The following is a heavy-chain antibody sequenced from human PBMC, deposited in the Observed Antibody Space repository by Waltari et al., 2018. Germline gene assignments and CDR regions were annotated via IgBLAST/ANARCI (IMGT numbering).Heavy chain of an antibody. V-gene: IGHV4-61*09. Sequence: QVQLQESGPGLVKPSQTLSLTCTVSGGSISSGSYYWSWIRQPAGKGLEWIGYIYTSGSTNYNPSLKSRVTISVDTSKNQFSLKLSSLTADDTAVYYCARGQGYWGQGTLVTVSS. J-gene: IGHJ4*02. CDR2: IYTSGST. CDR3: ARGQGY. CDR1: GGSISSGSYY.